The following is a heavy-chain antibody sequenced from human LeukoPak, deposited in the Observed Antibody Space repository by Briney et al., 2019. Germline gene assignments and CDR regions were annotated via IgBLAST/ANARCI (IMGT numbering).Heavy chain of an antibody. CDR3: ARHSSHSHFDY. J-gene: IGHJ4*02. CDR1: GSTFTSYA. V-gene: IGHV1-18*01. D-gene: IGHD3-22*01. CDR2: INTYNGNT. Sequence: ASVKVSCKASGSTFTSYAFSWVRQAPGQGLEWMGWINTYNGNTDYAQKLQGRVTMTTDTSTSTAYMELRSLRSDDTAVYYCARHSSHSHFDYWGQGTLVTVSS.